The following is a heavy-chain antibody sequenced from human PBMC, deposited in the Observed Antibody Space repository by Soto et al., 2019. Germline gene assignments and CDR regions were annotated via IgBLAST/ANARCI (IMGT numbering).Heavy chain of an antibody. CDR1: GFTFSSYA. CDR3: ASPSSSSDEYFQH. D-gene: IGHD6-6*01. V-gene: IGHV3-30-3*01. CDR2: ISYDGSNK. Sequence: QVQLVESGGGVVQPGRSLRLSCAASGFTFSSYAMHWVRQAPGKGLEWVAVISYDGSNKYYADSVKGRFTISRDNSKNTLYLQMNSLRAEDTAVYYCASPSSSSDEYFQHWGQGTLVTVSS. J-gene: IGHJ1*01.